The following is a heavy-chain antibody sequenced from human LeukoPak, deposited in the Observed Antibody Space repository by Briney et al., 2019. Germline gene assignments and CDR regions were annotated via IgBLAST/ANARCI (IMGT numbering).Heavy chain of an antibody. CDR2: IYYSGST. V-gene: IGHV4-59*01. CDR1: GGSISSYY. J-gene: IGHJ3*02. Sequence: SETLSLTCTVSGGSISSYYWSWIRQPPGKGLEWIGYIYYSGSTNYNPSLKSRVTISVDTSKNQFSLKLSSVTAADTAVYYCARVGGTDALDIWGQGTMVTVSS. CDR3: ARVGGTDALDI.